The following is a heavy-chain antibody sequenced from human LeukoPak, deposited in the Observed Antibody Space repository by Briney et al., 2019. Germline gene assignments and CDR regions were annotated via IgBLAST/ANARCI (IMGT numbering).Heavy chain of an antibody. J-gene: IGHJ5*02. D-gene: IGHD1-1*01. CDR1: GFTFDDYG. CDR2: INWNGGST. V-gene: IGHV3-20*04. CDR3: AKDLTGTSGP. Sequence: PGGSLRLSCAASGFTFDDYGMSWVRQAPGKGLEWVSGINWNGGSTGYADSVKGRFTISRDNAKNSLYLQMNSLRAEDTAVYYCAKDLTGTSGPWGQGTLVTVSS.